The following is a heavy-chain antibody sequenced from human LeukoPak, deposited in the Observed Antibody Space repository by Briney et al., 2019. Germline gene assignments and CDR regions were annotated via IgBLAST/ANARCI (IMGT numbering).Heavy chain of an antibody. CDR1: GFTVSSNY. J-gene: IGHJ4*02. V-gene: IGHV3-53*01. Sequence: GGSLRLSCAAPGFTVSSNYMSWVRQAPGKGLEWVSVIFSSGNTYYADSVKGRFTISRDNSKNTLYLQMNSLKAEDLAVYYCARGIYGGVYGFDYWGQGTLVTVSS. CDR2: IFSSGNT. D-gene: IGHD3-3*01. CDR3: ARGIYGGVYGFDY.